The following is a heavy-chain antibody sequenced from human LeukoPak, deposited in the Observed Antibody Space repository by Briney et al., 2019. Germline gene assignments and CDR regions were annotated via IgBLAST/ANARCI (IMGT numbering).Heavy chain of an antibody. D-gene: IGHD3-22*01. CDR1: GYTFTSYG. CDR2: IIPIFGTA. V-gene: IGHV1-69*13. Sequence: ASVKVSCKASGYTFTSYGISWVRQAPGQGLEWMGGIIPIFGTANYAQKFQGRVTITADESTSTAYMELSSLRSEDTAVYYCAREGYYDSSGYYYGYFQHWGQGTLVTVSS. CDR3: AREGYYDSSGYYYGYFQH. J-gene: IGHJ1*01.